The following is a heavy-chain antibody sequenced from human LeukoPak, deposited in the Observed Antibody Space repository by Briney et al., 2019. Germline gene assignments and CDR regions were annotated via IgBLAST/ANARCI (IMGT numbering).Heavy chain of an antibody. CDR3: ARDQYDTWSRRGNFDS. CDR2: IKLDGSEK. CDR1: GFTFSTNG. J-gene: IGHJ4*02. V-gene: IGHV3-7*03. Sequence: PGRSLRLSCAASGFTFSTNGMHWVRQAPGKGLEWVANIKLDGSEKNYVDSVKGRFTISRDNTKNSLYLQMNSLRVEDTAVFYCARDQYDTWSRRGNFDSWGQGTLVIVSS. D-gene: IGHD3-3*01.